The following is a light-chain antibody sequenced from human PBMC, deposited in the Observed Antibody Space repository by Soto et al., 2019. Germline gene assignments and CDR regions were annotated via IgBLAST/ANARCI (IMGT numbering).Light chain of an antibody. J-gene: IGKJ1*01. CDR3: QQYCSSPRT. V-gene: IGKV3-20*01. CDR2: GAS. Sequence: EIVLTQSPGTLSLSPGEGATLSCRASQSVSSSYLAWYQQKPGQAPRLPIYGASSRATGIPDRFSGSGSGTDFTLTISRLEPEDFAVYYCQQYCSSPRTFGQGTKVEIK. CDR1: QSVSSSY.